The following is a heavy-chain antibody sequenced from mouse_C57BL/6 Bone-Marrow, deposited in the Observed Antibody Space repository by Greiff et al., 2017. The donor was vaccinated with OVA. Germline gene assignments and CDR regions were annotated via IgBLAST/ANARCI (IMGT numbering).Heavy chain of an antibody. CDR3: ARPPYYGSSLWYFDV. D-gene: IGHD1-1*01. CDR2: IDPSDSET. Sequence: VQLQQPGAELVRPGSSVKLSCKASGYTFTSYWMNWVKQRPIQGLEWIGNIDPSDSETQYNQKFKDQATLTVDKSSRTAYMQLSSLTSEDSAVYYCARPPYYGSSLWYFDVWGTGTTVTVSS. V-gene: IGHV1-52*01. CDR1: GYTFTSYW. J-gene: IGHJ1*03.